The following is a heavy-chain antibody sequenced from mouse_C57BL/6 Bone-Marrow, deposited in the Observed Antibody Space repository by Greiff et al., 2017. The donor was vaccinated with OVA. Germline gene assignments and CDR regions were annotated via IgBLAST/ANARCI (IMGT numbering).Heavy chain of an antibody. J-gene: IGHJ2*01. V-gene: IGHV1-5*01. CDR1: GYTFTSYW. CDR2: IYPGNSDT. CDR3: RWGYYGYDGVDY. Sequence: VQLQQSGTVLARPGASVKMSCKTSGYTFTSYWMHWVKQRPGQGLEWIGAIYPGNSDTSYNQKFKGKAKLTAVTSASTAYMELSSLTNEDSAVYYCRWGYYGYDGVDYWGQGTTLTVSS. D-gene: IGHD2-2*01.